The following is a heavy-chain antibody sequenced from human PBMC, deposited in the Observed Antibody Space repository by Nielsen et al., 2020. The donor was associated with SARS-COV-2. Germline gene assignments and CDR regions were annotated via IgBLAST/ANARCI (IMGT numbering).Heavy chain of an antibody. D-gene: IGHD1-26*01. Sequence: GGSLRLSCTASGFIFSSYAMSWVRQAPGKGLEWVSAISGSGGRTYYADSVKGRFTISRDNSKNTLYLQMNSLRAEDTAVYYCARAFRGSYYYGMDVWGQGTTVTVSS. CDR2: ISGSGGRT. V-gene: IGHV3-23*01. J-gene: IGHJ6*02. CDR3: ARAFRGSYYYGMDV. CDR1: GFIFSSYA.